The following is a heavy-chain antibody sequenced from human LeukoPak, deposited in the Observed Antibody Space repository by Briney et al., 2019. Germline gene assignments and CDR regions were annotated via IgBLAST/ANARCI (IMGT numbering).Heavy chain of an antibody. V-gene: IGHV1-69*06. CDR1: GGTFNSYA. CDR2: IIPIFGTT. D-gene: IGHD2-15*01. CDR3: ATGDCSGGSCYPVGDY. J-gene: IGHJ4*02. Sequence: SVKVSCKASGGTFNSYAISWVRQAPGQGLEWMGGIIPIFGTTNYARKFRGRVTLTADKSTRTAYMELSSLRSEDTAVYYCATGDCSGGSCYPVGDYWGQGTLVTVSS.